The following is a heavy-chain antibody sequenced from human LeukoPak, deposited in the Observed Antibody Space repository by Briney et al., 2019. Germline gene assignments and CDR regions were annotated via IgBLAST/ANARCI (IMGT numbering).Heavy chain of an antibody. J-gene: IGHJ4*02. Sequence: GGSLRLSCVASGFTLSELWMNWVRQAPGKGLEWVANIKQDGREKNYVDSVKGRFTISRDNAKNSVYLQMNSLRVEDTAVYYCVGGYGWLPDYWGQGTLVTVSS. D-gene: IGHD6-19*01. V-gene: IGHV3-7*04. CDR2: IKQDGREK. CDR3: VGGYGWLPDY. CDR1: GFTLSELW.